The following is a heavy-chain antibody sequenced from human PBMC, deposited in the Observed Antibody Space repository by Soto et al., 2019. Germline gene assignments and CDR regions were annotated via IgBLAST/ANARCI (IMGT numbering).Heavy chain of an antibody. D-gene: IGHD6-19*01. CDR1: GDSVSSNSAA. J-gene: IGHJ3*02. CDR2: TYYRSKWYN. CDR3: ARDFPDRPVIPIHSSGCAFDI. V-gene: IGHV6-1*01. Sequence: KQSPTLSLTCAISGDSVSSNSAAWNWIRQSPSRGLEWLGRTYYRSKWYNDYAVSVKSRITINPDTSKNQFSLQLNSVTPEDTAVYYCARDFPDRPVIPIHSSGCAFDIWGQGTMVTVSS.